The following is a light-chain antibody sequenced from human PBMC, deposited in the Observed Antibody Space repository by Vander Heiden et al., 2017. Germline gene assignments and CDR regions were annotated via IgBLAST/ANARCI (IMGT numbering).Light chain of an antibody. Sequence: VIRMTQSPSLLSASTGDRVTNSRRKSQGISSYVAWYQQQPEKAPELLIDAASTLQSRVPSLCSGSCAGTDFPLTISCLQSEYFATYYRQHYYSFPRTFGQGTKVEIK. V-gene: IGKV1D-8*01. CDR1: QGISSY. CDR3: QHYYSFPRT. CDR2: AAS. J-gene: IGKJ1*01.